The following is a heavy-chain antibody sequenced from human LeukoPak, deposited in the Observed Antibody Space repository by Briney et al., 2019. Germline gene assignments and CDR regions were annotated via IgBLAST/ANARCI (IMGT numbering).Heavy chain of an antibody. CDR3: ASLHQRMGQQRRYDAFDI. V-gene: IGHV1-69*05. J-gene: IGHJ3*02. D-gene: IGHD6-13*01. CDR2: IIPIFGTA. Sequence: AASVKVSCKASGGTFSSYAISWVRQAPGQGLEWMGGIIPIFGTANYAQKFQGRVTITTDESTSTAYMELSSLRSEDTAVYYCASLHQRMGQQRRYDAFDIWGQGTMVTVSS. CDR1: GGTFSSYA.